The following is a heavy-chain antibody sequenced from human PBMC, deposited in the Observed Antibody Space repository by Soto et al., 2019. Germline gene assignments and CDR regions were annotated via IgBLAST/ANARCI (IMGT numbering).Heavy chain of an antibody. CDR2: ISAYNGNT. CDR3: ARENYVDSSGYYSDFDY. Sequence: ASVKVSFKASGYTFTSYGISWVRQAPGQGLEWMGWISAYNGNTNYAQKLQDRVTMTTDTSTSTAYMELRSLRSDDTAVYYCARENYVDSSGYYSDFDYWGQGTLVTVSS. CDR1: GYTFTSYG. J-gene: IGHJ4*02. D-gene: IGHD3-22*01. V-gene: IGHV1-18*01.